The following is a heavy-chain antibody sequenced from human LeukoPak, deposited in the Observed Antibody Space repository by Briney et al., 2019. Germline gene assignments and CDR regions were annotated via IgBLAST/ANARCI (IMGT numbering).Heavy chain of an antibody. CDR2: ISAYNGNT. J-gene: IGHJ6*04. Sequence: ASVKVSCKASGYTFTSYGISWVRQAPGQGLEWMGWISAYNGNTNYAQKLQGRVTMTTDTSTSTAYMELRSLRSDDTAVYYCASSLAAAGYYYGMDVRGKGTTVTVSS. CDR1: GYTFTSYG. CDR3: ASSLAAAGYYYGMDV. V-gene: IGHV1-18*04. D-gene: IGHD6-13*01.